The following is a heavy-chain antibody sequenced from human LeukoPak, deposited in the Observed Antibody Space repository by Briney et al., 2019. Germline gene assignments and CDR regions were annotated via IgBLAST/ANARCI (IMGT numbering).Heavy chain of an antibody. D-gene: IGHD2-21*02. CDR1: GGSISSSSYY. V-gene: IGHV4-39*07. CDR3: AMGDNDFDF. CDR2: IYYSGST. Sequence: SETLSLTCTVSGGSISSSSYYWGWIRQPPGKGLEWIGSIYYSGSTYYNPSLKSRVTISVDTSKNQFSLKLSSVTAADTALYYCAMGDNDFDFWGQGTLVAVSS. J-gene: IGHJ4*02.